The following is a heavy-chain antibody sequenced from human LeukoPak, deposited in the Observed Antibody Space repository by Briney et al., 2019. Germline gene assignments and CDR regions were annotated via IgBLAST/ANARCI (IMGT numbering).Heavy chain of an antibody. CDR3: ARVDPALRFLEWLYPDA. J-gene: IGHJ5*02. CDR1: GGSFSGYY. Sequence: NSSETLSLTCAVYGGSFSGYYWSWIRQPPGKGLEWIGEINHSGSTNYNPSLKDRVTISVDTSKNQFSLKLSSVTAADTAVYYCARVDPALRFLEWLYPDAGGQGTLVSVSS. V-gene: IGHV4-34*01. D-gene: IGHD3-3*01. CDR2: INHSGST.